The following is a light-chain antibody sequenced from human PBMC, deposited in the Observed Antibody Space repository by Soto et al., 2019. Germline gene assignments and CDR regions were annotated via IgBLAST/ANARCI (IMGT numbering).Light chain of an antibody. V-gene: IGLV4-69*01. J-gene: IGLJ2*01. Sequence: QSVLTQSPSASASLGASVKLTCTLTTGPSTYAIAWHQRQPQKGPRYLMKVNSDGSHSKGAGVPDRLSGSSSGAERYLTISSRQSEDEADYYCQTWGTIVVLGGGSKLTVL. CDR1: TGPSTYA. CDR3: QTWGTIVV. CDR2: VNSDGSH.